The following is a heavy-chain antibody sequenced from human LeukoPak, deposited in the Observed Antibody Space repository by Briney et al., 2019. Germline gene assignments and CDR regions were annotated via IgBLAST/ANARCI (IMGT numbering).Heavy chain of an antibody. D-gene: IGHD1-20*01. V-gene: IGHV1-18*01. CDR1: GCTFTSYG. CDR3: ARDAGITGTTCPDY. Sequence: ASVKVSCKASGCTFTSYGISWVRQAPGQGLEWMGWISAYNGNTNYAQKLQGRVTMTTDTSTSTAYMELRSLRSDDTAVYYCARDAGITGTTCPDYWGQGTLVTVSS. J-gene: IGHJ4*02. CDR2: ISAYNGNT.